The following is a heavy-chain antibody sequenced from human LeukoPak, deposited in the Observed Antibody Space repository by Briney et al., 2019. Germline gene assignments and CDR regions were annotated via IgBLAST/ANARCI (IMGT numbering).Heavy chain of an antibody. J-gene: IGHJ5*01. CDR1: GVTFSLFS. V-gene: IGHV3-48*01. D-gene: IGHD2-15*01. CDR3: AREVGYCTGGSCYRWFAS. CDR2: ISTGSDVI. Sequence: GGSLRLSCAASGVTFSLFSISLVRQAPGKGLEWVSYISTGSDVIYYADSVRGRFSISRDDASNSVSLQMNSLRADDTAVYYCAREVGYCTGGSCYRWFASWGQGTLVTVSS.